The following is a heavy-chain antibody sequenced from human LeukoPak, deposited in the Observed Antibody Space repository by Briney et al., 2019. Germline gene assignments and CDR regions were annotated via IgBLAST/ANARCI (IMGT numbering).Heavy chain of an antibody. CDR2: INHSGST. CDR1: GGSVSSGTYY. J-gene: IGHJ4*02. V-gene: IGHV4-39*07. Sequence: SETLSLTCTVSGGSVSSGTYYWSWIRQPPGKGLEWIGEINHSGSTNYNPSLKSRVTISVDTSKNQFSLKLSSVTAADTAVYYCARGRGAARSRGYFDYWGQGTLVTVSS. D-gene: IGHD6-6*01. CDR3: ARGRGAARSRGYFDY.